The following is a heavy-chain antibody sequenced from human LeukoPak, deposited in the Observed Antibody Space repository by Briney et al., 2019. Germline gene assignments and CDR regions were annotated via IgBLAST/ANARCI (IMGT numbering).Heavy chain of an antibody. CDR1: GGSFSGYY. CDR3: ARGEVLLWFGEAINWFDP. D-gene: IGHD3-10*01. CDR2: INHSGST. V-gene: IGHV4-34*01. J-gene: IGHJ5*02. Sequence: SETLSLTCAVYGGSFSGYYWSWIRQPPGKGLEWIGEINHSGSTNYNPSLKSRVTISVDTSKNQFSLKLSSVTAADTAVYYCARGEVLLWFGEAINWFDPWAREPWSPSPQ.